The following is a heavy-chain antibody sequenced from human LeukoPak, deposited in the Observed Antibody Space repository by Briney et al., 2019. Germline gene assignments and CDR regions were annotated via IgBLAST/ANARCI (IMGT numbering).Heavy chain of an antibody. Sequence: GGSLRLSCEVFGFSVSSTYMSWVRRAPGKGLEWVSVIYDGGSKNYAASVKGRFAVSRDNSKNTLYVQMNSLRDEDTALYYCAKDQRWESPHYLDSWGQGALVTVSS. CDR3: AKDQRWESPHYLDS. D-gene: IGHD1-26*01. CDR2: IYDGGSK. V-gene: IGHV3-53*01. J-gene: IGHJ4*02. CDR1: GFSVSSTY.